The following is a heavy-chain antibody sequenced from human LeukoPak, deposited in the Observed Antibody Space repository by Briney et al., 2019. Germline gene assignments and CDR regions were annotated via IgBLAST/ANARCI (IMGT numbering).Heavy chain of an antibody. CDR3: ARASGYSSGWRENWFDP. D-gene: IGHD6-19*01. J-gene: IGHJ5*02. V-gene: IGHV4-31*03. CDR2: IYYSGST. Sequence: SETLSLTFTVSGGSISSGGYYWSWIRQHPGKGLEWIGYIYYSGSTYYNPSLKSRVTISVDTSKNQFSLKLSSVTAADTAVYYCARASGYSSGWRENWFDPWGQGTLVTVSS. CDR1: GGSISSGGYY.